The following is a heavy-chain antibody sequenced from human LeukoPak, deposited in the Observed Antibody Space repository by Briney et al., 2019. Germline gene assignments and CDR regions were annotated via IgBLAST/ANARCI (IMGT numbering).Heavy chain of an antibody. CDR1: GFTFSDYT. D-gene: IGHD6-19*01. CDR3: ARETYSSGWPDYFDY. CDR2: ITSGSSYI. V-gene: IGHV3-21*01. Sequence: PGGSLRLSCAASGFTFSDYTMNWVRQAPGKGLEWVSSITSGSSYIYYAGSVKRRFTISRDNAKTSLYLQMNSLRADDTAVYYCARETYSSGWPDYFDYWGQGTLVTVSS. J-gene: IGHJ4*02.